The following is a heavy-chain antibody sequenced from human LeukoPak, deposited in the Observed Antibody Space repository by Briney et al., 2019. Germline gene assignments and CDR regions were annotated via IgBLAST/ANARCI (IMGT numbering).Heavy chain of an antibody. Sequence: GASANVSCKASGYTFTTYAMHWVRQAPGQRLEWMGWINAGNGNTKYSQKFQARVTITRDTSASTAYMELSSLRSEDTAVYYCARDPIGSRWPYYFDYWGQGTLVTVSS. D-gene: IGHD6-13*01. V-gene: IGHV1-3*01. CDR3: ARDPIGSRWPYYFDY. CDR1: GYTFTTYA. J-gene: IGHJ4*02. CDR2: INAGNGNT.